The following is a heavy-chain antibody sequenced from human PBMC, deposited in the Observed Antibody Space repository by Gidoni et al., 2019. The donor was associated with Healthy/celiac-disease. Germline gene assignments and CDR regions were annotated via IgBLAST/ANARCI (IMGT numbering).Heavy chain of an antibody. CDR3: ARLVISGSGGGSLKYYYYYGMDV. CDR2: IYPGDSDT. Sequence: VPLVQSGAEVKRPGESLKLSCTGSGYSFTTYWIGRVRQMPGKGLEWMGIIYPGDSDTRYSPSFQGQVTISADKSISTAYLQWSSLKASDTAMYYCARLVISGSGGGSLKYYYYYGMDVWGQGTTVTVSS. CDR1: GYSFTTYW. D-gene: IGHD3-10*01. J-gene: IGHJ6*02. V-gene: IGHV5-51*01.